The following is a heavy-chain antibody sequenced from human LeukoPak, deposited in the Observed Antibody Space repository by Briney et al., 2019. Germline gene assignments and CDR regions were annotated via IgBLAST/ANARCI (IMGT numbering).Heavy chain of an antibody. Sequence: GGSLRLSCAASGFTFDDYAMHWVRQAPGKGLEWVYLISWDGGSTYYADSVKGRFTISRDNSKNSLHLQMNSLRAEDTALYYCAKVMGRGYCSGGSCTTFDYWGQGTLVTVSS. CDR3: AKVMGRGYCSGGSCTTFDY. J-gene: IGHJ4*02. CDR1: GFTFDDYA. CDR2: ISWDGGST. D-gene: IGHD2-15*01. V-gene: IGHV3-43D*03.